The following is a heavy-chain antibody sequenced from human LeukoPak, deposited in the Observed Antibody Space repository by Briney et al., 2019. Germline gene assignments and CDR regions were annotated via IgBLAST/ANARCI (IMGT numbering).Heavy chain of an antibody. CDR3: AKGAEIDL. V-gene: IGHV3-23*01. J-gene: IGHJ5*02. D-gene: IGHD3-16*01. CDR1: GFTFTNYA. Sequence: GGSLRLSCATSGFTFTNYAMNWVRQAPGKGLGWVSAVTGPGDTTYYADSVKGRFFMSREDSKTTVYLQMNSLRAEDTAIYYCAKGAEIDLWGQGTLVTVSS. CDR2: VTGPGDTT.